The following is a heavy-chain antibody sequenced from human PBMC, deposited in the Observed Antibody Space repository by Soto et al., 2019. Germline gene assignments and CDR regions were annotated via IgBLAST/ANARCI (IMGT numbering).Heavy chain of an antibody. CDR3: AXDKVFGVVISTPFWFDP. Sequence: GGSLRLSCAASGFTFSSYSMNWVRQAPGKGLEWVSSISSSSSYIYYADSVKGRFTISRDNAKNSLYLQMNSLRAEDTAVYYCAXDKVFGVVISTPFWFDPWGQGTLVTVSS. D-gene: IGHD3-3*01. J-gene: IGHJ5*02. V-gene: IGHV3-21*01. CDR1: GFTFSSYS. CDR2: ISSSSSYI.